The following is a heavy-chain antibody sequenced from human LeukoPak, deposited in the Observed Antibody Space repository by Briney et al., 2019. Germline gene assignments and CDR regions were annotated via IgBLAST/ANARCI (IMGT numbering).Heavy chain of an antibody. CDR1: GGSISSGGYY. CDR2: IYHSGST. D-gene: IGHD1-26*01. V-gene: IGHV4-39*07. J-gene: IGHJ2*01. CDR3: ARVGPIGVGTTTWYFDL. Sequence: SETLSLTCTVSGGSISSGGYYWGWTRQPPGKGLEWIGSIYHSGSTYYNPSLKSRVTISVDTSKNQFSLKLSSVTAADTAVYYCARVGPIGVGTTTWYFDLWGRGTLVTVSS.